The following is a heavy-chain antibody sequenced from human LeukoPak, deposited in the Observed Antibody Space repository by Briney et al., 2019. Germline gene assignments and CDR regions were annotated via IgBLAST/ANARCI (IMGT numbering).Heavy chain of an antibody. J-gene: IGHJ6*02. CDR3: ARGRNLAV. Sequence: GGSLRLSCAASGFTFSSYWMSWVRQAPGKGPEWVANIKEDGSEKYYVDSVKGRFTISRDNAKKSLFLQMNSLRVEDTAVYYCARGRNLAVWGQGTTVTVSS. CDR1: GFTFSSYW. CDR2: IKEDGSEK. V-gene: IGHV3-7*01.